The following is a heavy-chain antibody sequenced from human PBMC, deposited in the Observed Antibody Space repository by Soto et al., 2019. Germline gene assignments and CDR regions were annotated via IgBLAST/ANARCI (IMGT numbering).Heavy chain of an antibody. CDR3: ARESMTTNDY. V-gene: IGHV1-2*02. D-gene: IGHD4-17*01. J-gene: IGHJ4*02. CDR2: INPNSGDT. CDR1: GYTFTGYY. Sequence: ASVKVSCKASGYTFTGYYMHWVRRAPGQGLEWMGWINPNSGDTKYEQKFQGRVTMTRDTSISTAYMELTRLTSDDTAVYYCARESMTTNDYWGQGTPVTVSS.